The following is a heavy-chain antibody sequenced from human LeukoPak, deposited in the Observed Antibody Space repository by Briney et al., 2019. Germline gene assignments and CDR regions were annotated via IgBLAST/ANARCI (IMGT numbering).Heavy chain of an antibody. Sequence: GGALRLSFAGSGFTLRRYSMNWGRPAPGEGVEGVSSINSSSSYIYYADSVKGRFTISRDNAKNSLYLQMNSLRAEDTAVYYCARDKNYDILTGYFQVYAFDIWGQGTMVTVSS. CDR2: INSSSSYI. CDR1: GFTLRRYS. J-gene: IGHJ3*02. D-gene: IGHD3-9*01. V-gene: IGHV3-21*01. CDR3: ARDKNYDILTGYFQVYAFDI.